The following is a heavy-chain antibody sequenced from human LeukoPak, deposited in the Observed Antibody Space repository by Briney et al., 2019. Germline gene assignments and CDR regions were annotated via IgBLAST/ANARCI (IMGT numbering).Heavy chain of an antibody. J-gene: IGHJ4*02. Sequence: GGSLRLSCAASGFAFNTYAMHWVRQAPGQGLEWVALIWHDGSHKFYSNSVRGQFTISRDNSKNTVSLQMNNLRPEDTAVSYCAREIFGSGSYPDSWGQGTLVTVSS. CDR2: IWHDGSHK. CDR1: GFAFNTYA. D-gene: IGHD3-10*01. V-gene: IGHV3-33*01. CDR3: AREIFGSGSYPDS.